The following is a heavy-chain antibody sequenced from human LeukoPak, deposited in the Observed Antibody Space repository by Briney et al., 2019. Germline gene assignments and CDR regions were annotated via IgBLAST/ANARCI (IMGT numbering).Heavy chain of an antibody. D-gene: IGHD2-2*01. CDR2: INPNSGGT. CDR1: GYTFTGYY. CDR3: AREYCSSTSCYESYYYYGMDV. Sequence: WASVKVSCKASGYTFTGYYMHWVRQAPGQGLEWMGWINPNSGGTNYAQKFQGRVTMTRDTSISTAYMELSRLRSDDTAVYYCAREYCSSTSCYESYYYYGMDVWGQGTTVTVSS. J-gene: IGHJ6*02. V-gene: IGHV1-2*02.